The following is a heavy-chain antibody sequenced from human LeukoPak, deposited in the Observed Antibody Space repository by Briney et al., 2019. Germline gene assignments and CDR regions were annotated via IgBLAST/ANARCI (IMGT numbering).Heavy chain of an antibody. J-gene: IGHJ4*02. CDR1: GFTFSSYA. CDR2: ISSSSSYI. CDR3: ARDGEGAAAGADY. V-gene: IGHV3-21*01. D-gene: IGHD6-13*01. Sequence: GGSLRLSCAASGFTFSSYAMHWVRQAPGKGLEWVSSISSSSSYIYYADSVKGRFTISRDNAKNSLYLQMNSLRAEDTAVYYCARDGEGAAAGADYWGQGTLVTVSS.